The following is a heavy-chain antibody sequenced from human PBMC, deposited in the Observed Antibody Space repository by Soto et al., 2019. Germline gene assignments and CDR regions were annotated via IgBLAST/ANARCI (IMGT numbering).Heavy chain of an antibody. D-gene: IGHD3-22*01. Sequence: GGALRVSSTASGFTFGDYAMSWFRQAPGKGLEWVGFIRSKAYGGTTEYAASVKGRFTISRDDSKSIAYLQMNSLKTEDTAVYYCTRVTTMIVVVIDYYGMDVWGQGTTVTVSS. CDR2: IRSKAYGGTT. V-gene: IGHV3-49*03. CDR3: TRVTTMIVVVIDYYGMDV. CDR1: GFTFGDYA. J-gene: IGHJ6*02.